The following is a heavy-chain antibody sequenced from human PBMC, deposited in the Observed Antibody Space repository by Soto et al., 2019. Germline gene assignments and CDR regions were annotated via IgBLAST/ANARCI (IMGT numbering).Heavy chain of an antibody. CDR3: LRDQRHWNEFADQ. V-gene: IGHV3-74*01. CDR1: GFAFGSYW. J-gene: IGHJ4*02. Sequence: VQLVESGGGLVQPGGSLRLSGEASGFAFGSYWRHWFRQAPGKGLVWVSRISQDGAIATQADSVKGRFTISRDNAKNTLFLQMNSLRADDTAVYYCLRDQRHWNEFADQWGQGTLVTVSS. CDR2: ISQDGAIA. D-gene: IGHD1-1*01.